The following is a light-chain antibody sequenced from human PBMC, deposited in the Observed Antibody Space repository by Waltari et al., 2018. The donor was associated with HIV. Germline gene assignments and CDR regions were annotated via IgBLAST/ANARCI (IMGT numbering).Light chain of an antibody. CDR2: EVS. CDR3: SSYAGSSIFVV. V-gene: IGLV2-14*01. J-gene: IGLJ2*01. Sequence: QSVLTQPASVSGSPGQSITISCTGTSSDIGGSNYVSWYQQHPGKAPKLLIYEVSNRPSGVSDRFSGSRSGNTASLTISGLQAEDEADYFCSSYAGSSIFVVFGGGTKLTVL. CDR1: SSDIGGSNY.